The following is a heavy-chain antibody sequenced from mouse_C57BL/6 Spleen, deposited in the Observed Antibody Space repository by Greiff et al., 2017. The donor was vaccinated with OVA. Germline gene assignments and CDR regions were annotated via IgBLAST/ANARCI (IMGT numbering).Heavy chain of an antibody. J-gene: IGHJ3*01. D-gene: IGHD3-2*02. CDR3: AIDSSGYPAWFAY. CDR1: GYTFTSYW. CDR2: IDPSDSET. V-gene: IGHV1-52*01. Sequence: VQLQQPGAELVRPGSSVKLSCKASGYTFTSYWMHWVKQRPIQGLEWIGNIDPSDSETHYNQKFKDKATLTVDKSSSTAYMQLSSLTSEDSAVYYCAIDSSGYPAWFAYWGQGTLVTVSA.